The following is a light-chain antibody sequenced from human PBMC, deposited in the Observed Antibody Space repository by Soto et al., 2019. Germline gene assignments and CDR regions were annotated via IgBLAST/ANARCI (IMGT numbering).Light chain of an antibody. CDR1: QSVLYSSNNKNY. CDR3: QQYYNALPLT. Sequence: DIVMTQSPDSLAVYLGERATINCKSSQSVLYSSNNKNYLAWYQQKPGQPPKLLIYWASTRESGVPDRFSGSGSGTDFTLTISSLQAEDVAVYYCQQYYNALPLTFGGGTKVEIK. J-gene: IGKJ4*01. V-gene: IGKV4-1*01. CDR2: WAS.